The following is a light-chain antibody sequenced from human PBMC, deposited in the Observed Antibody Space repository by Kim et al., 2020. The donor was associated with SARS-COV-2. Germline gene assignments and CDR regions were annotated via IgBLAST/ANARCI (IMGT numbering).Light chain of an antibody. CDR1: QSVSTD. CDR3: QQYKNWPPIT. V-gene: IGKV3D-15*01. J-gene: IGKJ5*01. CDR2: GAS. Sequence: SPGERATLSCRASQSVSTDLAWYQQKSGQAPQLLIYGASTRASGIPSRLSGSGSGTEFTLTISGLQSEDLAVYYCQQYKNWPPITFGEGTRLEIK.